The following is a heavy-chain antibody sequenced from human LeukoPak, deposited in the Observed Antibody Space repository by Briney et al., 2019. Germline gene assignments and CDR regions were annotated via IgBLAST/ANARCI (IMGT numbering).Heavy chain of an antibody. CDR3: ARESGYGFHY. V-gene: IGHV4-59*01. CDR2: IYYSGST. CDR1: GASIRSNY. J-gene: IGHJ4*02. Sequence: SETLSLPRTVYGASIRSNYCSWIRRPPGKGLEWIGYIYYSGSTNYNPSRKSRVTISVDTSKNQFSLKLSSVTAADTAVYYCARESGYGFHYWGQGTLVTVSS. D-gene: IGHD2-15*01.